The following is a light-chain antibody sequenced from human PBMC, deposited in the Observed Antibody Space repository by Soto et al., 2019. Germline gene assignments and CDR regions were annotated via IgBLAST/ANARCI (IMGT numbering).Light chain of an antibody. V-gene: IGLV2-23*02. J-gene: IGLJ1*01. Sequence: QSVLAQPASMSGSPGQSITISCTGTNRDIGTYDLVSWYQQHPGKAPKLMIYDVSKRPSGVPDRFSGSKSGNTASLTISGLQAEDEADYYCCSYAGSYSYVFGTGTKVTVL. CDR2: DVS. CDR1: NRDIGTYDL. CDR3: CSYAGSYSYV.